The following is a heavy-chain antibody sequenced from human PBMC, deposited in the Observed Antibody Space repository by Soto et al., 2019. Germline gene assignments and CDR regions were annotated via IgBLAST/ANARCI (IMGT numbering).Heavy chain of an antibody. CDR1: VYIFTDYW. D-gene: IGHD6-13*01. V-gene: IGHV5-10-1*01. CDR3: ARTSAAGKYYYGMDV. J-gene: IGHJ6*02. Sequence: PGESLKISCKGSVYIFTDYWISWVRQMPGKGLEWMGRIDPSDSYTTYSPSFQGHVTISADRSISTASLQWSSLMASDTAMYYCARTSAAGKYYYGMDVWGQGTTVTVSS. CDR2: IDPSDSYT.